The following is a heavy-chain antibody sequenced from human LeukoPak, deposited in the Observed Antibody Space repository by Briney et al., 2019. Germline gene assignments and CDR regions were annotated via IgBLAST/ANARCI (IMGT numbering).Heavy chain of an antibody. CDR1: GGSISSSSYY. CDR2: IYYSGST. CDR3: TGQPPAGPLPDY. J-gene: IGHJ4*01. Sequence: PSETLSLTCTVSGGSISSSSYYWGWIRQPPGKGLEWIGSIYYSGSTYYNPSLKSRVTISVDTSKNQFSLKLSSVTAADTAVYYGTGQPPAGPLPDYWGQGTLVTVSS. V-gene: IGHV4-39*01.